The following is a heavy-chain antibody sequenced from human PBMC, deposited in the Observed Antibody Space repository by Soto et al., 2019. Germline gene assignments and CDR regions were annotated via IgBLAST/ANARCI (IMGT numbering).Heavy chain of an antibody. J-gene: IGHJ3*01. CDR2: MNGEGTST. V-gene: IGHV3-74*01. CDR1: GFTLSNYW. D-gene: IGHD3-16*01. CDR3: ASVHPSRLGAFDV. Sequence: VESGGELVRPGGSLRLSCSASGFTLSNYWMHWLRQVPGKGPVWVARMNGEGTSTNYVDSVKGRFSISRDTAKNTLYLQMTSLTVEDTALYYSASVHPSRLGAFDVWGQGTLGTV.